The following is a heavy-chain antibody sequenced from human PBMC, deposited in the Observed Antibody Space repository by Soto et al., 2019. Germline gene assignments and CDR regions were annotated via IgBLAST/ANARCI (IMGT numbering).Heavy chain of an antibody. Sequence: QVRLQESGPGLVKPSETLSLTCTVSRASFRSYYWSWIRQPPGKGLEWIGNINSSGTTNYNPSLKSRLTISVATSRSQFSVKLTSVTAADTAVYYCARHGVIRADTNWFYPWGQGTLVTVSS. V-gene: IGHV4-59*08. CDR2: INSSGTT. CDR1: RASFRSYY. D-gene: IGHD6-19*01. J-gene: IGHJ5*02. CDR3: ARHGVIRADTNWFYP.